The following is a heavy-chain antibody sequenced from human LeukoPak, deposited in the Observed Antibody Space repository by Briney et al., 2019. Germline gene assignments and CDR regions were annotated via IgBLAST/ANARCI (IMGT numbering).Heavy chain of an antibody. CDR1: GGFISSYY. Sequence: SETLSLTCTVSGGFISSYYWSWIRQPPGKGLEWIGYIYYSGSTNYNPSLKSRVTISVDTSKNQFSLKLSSVTAADTAVYYCARARVGARHDYWGQGTLVTVSS. CDR2: IYYSGST. V-gene: IGHV4-59*01. J-gene: IGHJ4*02. CDR3: ARARVGARHDY. D-gene: IGHD1-26*01.